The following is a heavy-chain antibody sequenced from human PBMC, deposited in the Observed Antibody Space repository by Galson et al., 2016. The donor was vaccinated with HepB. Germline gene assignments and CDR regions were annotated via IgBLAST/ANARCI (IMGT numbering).Heavy chain of an antibody. Sequence: SLRLSCAASGFTFSTYTMSWVRQAPGKGLEWVSGINGGGGSTYYADSVKGRFTISRDNSKNTLYLQINSLKAEDAAIYYCAKEWYWNRDFDYWGQGTLVTVSS. CDR1: GFTFSTYT. CDR2: INGGGGST. V-gene: IGHV3-23*01. CDR3: AKEWYWNRDFDY. J-gene: IGHJ4*02. D-gene: IGHD1-1*01.